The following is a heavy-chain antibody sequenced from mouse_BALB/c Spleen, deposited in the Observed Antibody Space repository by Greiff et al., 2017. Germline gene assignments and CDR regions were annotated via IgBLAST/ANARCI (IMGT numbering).Heavy chain of an antibody. Sequence: EVKVEESGGGLVQPGGSRKLSCAASGFTFSDYGMAWVRQAPGKGPEWVAFISNLAYSIYYADTVTGRFTISRENAKNTLYLEMSSLRSEDTAMYYCARDGYGSSYGFDYWGQGTTLTVSS. V-gene: IGHV5-15*02. CDR2: ISNLAYSI. CDR1: GFTFSDYG. J-gene: IGHJ2*01. D-gene: IGHD1-1*01. CDR3: ARDGYGSSYGFDY.